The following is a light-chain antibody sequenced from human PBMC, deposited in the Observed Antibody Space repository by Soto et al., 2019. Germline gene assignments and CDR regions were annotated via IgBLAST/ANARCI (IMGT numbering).Light chain of an antibody. J-gene: IGLJ1*01. CDR3: SSYTSSCTPYV. CDR2: DVS. V-gene: IGLV2-14*01. Sequence: QSVLTQPASVSGSPGQSITISCTGTSTDVGGYTYVSWYQQHPGKAPKLMMYDVSNRPSGVSNRFSGSKSGNTASLTISGLRADDEADYYCSSYTSSCTPYVFVTGTKLTVL. CDR1: STDVGGYTY.